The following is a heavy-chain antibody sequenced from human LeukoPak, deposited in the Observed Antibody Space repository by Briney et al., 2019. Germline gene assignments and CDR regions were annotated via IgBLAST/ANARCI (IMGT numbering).Heavy chain of an antibody. Sequence: PGGSLRLSCAASGFTFSDYYMSWIRQAPGKGLEWVSYITSSGSTIYYADSVKGRFTISRDNAKNSLYLQMNSLRAEDTAVYYCARGYYYDSSGYYHFDYWGQGTLVTVSS. CDR1: GFTFSDYY. CDR2: ITSSGSTI. J-gene: IGHJ4*02. CDR3: ARGYYYDSSGYYHFDY. V-gene: IGHV3-11*01. D-gene: IGHD3-22*01.